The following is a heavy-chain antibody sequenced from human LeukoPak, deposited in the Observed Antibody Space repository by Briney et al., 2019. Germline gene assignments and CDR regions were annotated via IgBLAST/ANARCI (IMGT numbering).Heavy chain of an antibody. CDR1: GGSISSSTYY. Sequence: SETLSLTCTVSGGSISSSTYYWGWIRQPPGKGLEWIGSMYYSGDTYYNPSLKSRVTISVDTSKNQFSLKLSSVTAADTAVYYCARESDAHHFDPWGQGTLITVSS. D-gene: IGHD1-14*01. CDR2: MYYSGDT. CDR3: ARESDAHHFDP. V-gene: IGHV4-39*07. J-gene: IGHJ5*02.